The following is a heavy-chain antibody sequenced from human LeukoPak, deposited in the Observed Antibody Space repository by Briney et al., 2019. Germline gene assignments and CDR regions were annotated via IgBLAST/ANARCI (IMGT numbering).Heavy chain of an antibody. CDR3: AREMEGFDY. Sequence: GGSLRLSCAASGFTFSSYSMNWVRQTPGKGLEWVSDISTSSNIIYYADSVKGRFTISRDNAKNSLYLQMNSLRAEDTAVYYCAREMEGFDYWGQGTLVTVSS. J-gene: IGHJ4*02. CDR1: GFTFSSYS. V-gene: IGHV3-48*01. D-gene: IGHD2-8*01. CDR2: ISTSSNII.